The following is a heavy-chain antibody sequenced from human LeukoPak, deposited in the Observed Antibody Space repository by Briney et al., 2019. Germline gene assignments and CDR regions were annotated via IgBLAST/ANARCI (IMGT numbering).Heavy chain of an antibody. CDR2: IYYSGST. Sequence: PSETLSLTCTVSGGSISSYYWSWMRQPPGKGLEWIGYIYYSGSTNYNPSLQSRVTLSVDTSKNQYSLKLSSVTAADTAVYYCARRQGYCSGGTRYAYSYYMAVWGKGTTVTVSS. CDR3: ARRQGYCSGGTRYAYSYYMAV. D-gene: IGHD2-15*01. J-gene: IGHJ6*03. V-gene: IGHV4-59*01. CDR1: GGSISSYY.